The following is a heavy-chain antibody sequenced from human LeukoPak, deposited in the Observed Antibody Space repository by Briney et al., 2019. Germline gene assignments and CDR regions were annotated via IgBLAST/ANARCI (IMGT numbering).Heavy chain of an antibody. V-gene: IGHV4-34*01. CDR3: ARGRGSGSYHYYYHYGMDA. Sequence: AETLSLTCAVYGGSFSGYYWSWIRQPPGKGLEWIGEINHSGSTNYNPSLKSRVTISVDTSKNQFSLKLSSVTAADTAVYYCARGRGSGSYHYYYHYGMDAWGQGTTITVSS. CDR1: GGSFSGYY. J-gene: IGHJ6*02. D-gene: IGHD1-26*01. CDR2: INHSGST.